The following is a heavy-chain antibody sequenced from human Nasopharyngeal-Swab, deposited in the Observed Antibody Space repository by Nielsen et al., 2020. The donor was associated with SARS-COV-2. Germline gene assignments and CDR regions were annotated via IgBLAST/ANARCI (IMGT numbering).Heavy chain of an antibody. CDR3: ARDRARYSSSWYGRFDY. V-gene: IGHV3-33*01. CDR2: LWYDGSNT. CDR1: GFTFSSYG. J-gene: IGHJ4*02. Sequence: GEPLKISCAASGFTFSSYGMHWVRQAPGKGLEWVAVLWYDGSNTYYADSVKGRFTISRDNSKNTLYLQMNSLRAEDTAVYYCARDRARYSSSWYGRFDYWGQGTLVTVSS. D-gene: IGHD6-13*01.